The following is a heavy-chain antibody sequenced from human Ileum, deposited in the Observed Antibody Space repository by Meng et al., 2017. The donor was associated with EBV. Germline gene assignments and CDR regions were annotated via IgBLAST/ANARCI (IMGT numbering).Heavy chain of an antibody. D-gene: IGHD3-22*01. J-gene: IGHJ4*02. Sequence: QGRLRESGPGRVTPSGTLSLTCSVSGGSISSSNWWSWVRQAPGKGLEWIGEIHHTESTNYNPSLKSRVTISVDKSKNQFSLKLSSVTAADTAVYYCARESYSDSSGYYSLDYWGQGSLVTVSS. CDR3: ARESYSDSSGYYSLDY. CDR2: IHHTEST. CDR1: GGSISSSNW. V-gene: IGHV4-4*02.